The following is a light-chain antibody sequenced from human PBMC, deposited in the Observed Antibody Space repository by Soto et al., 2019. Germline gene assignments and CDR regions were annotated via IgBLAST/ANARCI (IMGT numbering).Light chain of an antibody. J-gene: IGLJ2*01. Sequence: NFMLTQPHSVLESPGKTVTISCTRSSGSIASNYVQWYQQCPGSAPTTVIYEDNQRPSGVPDRFSGSIDSPSNSASLTISGLKTEDEADYYCQSYDSTNHRVIFGGGTKLTVL. CDR3: QSYDSTNHRVI. V-gene: IGLV6-57*04. CDR2: EDN. CDR1: SGSIASNY.